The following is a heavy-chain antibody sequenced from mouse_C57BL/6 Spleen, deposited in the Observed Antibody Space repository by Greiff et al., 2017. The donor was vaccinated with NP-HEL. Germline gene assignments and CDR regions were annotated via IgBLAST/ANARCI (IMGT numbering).Heavy chain of an antibody. CDR3: ARGDSRNAMDY. CDR2: ISNLAYSI. CDR1: GFTFSDYG. Sequence: EVKVVESGGGLVQPGGSLKLSCAASGFTFSDYGMAWVRQAPRKGPEWVAFISNLAYSIYYADTVTGRFTISRENAKNTLYLEMSSLRSEDTAMYYCARGDSRNAMDYWGQGTSVTVSS. V-gene: IGHV5-15*01. J-gene: IGHJ4*01.